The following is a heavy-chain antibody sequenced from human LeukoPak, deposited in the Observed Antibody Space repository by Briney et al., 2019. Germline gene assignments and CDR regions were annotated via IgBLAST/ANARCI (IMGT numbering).Heavy chain of an antibody. D-gene: IGHD3-16*01. Sequence: SETLSLTCTVSGGSISSSSYYWGWIRQPPGKGLEWIGSIYYSGSTYYNPSLKSRVTISVDTSKNQFSLKLSSVTAADTAVYYCARHLGGWFRGAFDYWGQGTLVTVSS. CDR1: GGSISSSSYY. V-gene: IGHV4-39*01. CDR3: ARHLGGWFRGAFDY. J-gene: IGHJ4*02. CDR2: IYYSGST.